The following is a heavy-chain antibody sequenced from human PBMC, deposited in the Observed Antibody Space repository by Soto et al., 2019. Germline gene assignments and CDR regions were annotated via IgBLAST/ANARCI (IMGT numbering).Heavy chain of an antibody. CDR3: VRRNDPYFFDH. CDR1: GFSLSTSAVA. V-gene: IGHV2-5*01. D-gene: IGHD1-1*01. J-gene: IGHJ4*02. Sequence: QITLQESGPTVVKPTQTLTLTCTFSGFSLSTSAVAVGWIRQPPGKALEWLAIVCGSDDKFYSPSLKSRLSIIKDNPKNQVVLTLTNMDPVDTATYFCVRRNDPYFFDHWGQGTLVTVSS. CDR2: VCGSDDK.